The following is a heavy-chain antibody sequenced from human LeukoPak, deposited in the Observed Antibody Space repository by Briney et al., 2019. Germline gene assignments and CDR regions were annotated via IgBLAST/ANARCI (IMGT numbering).Heavy chain of an antibody. CDR1: GFTFSSYA. J-gene: IGHJ4*02. CDR3: AKDQGSGSYYTH. CDR2: ISGSGGST. V-gene: IGHV3-23*01. Sequence: GGSLRLSCAASGFTFSSYAMSWVRQAPGKGLEWVSAISGSGGSTYYADSVKGRFTISRGNSKNTLYLQMNSLRAEDTAVYYCAKDQGSGSYYTHWGQGTLVTVSS. D-gene: IGHD1-26*01.